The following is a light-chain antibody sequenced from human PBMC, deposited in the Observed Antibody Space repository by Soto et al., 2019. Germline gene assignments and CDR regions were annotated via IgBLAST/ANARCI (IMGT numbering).Light chain of an antibody. CDR1: QSVSNN. Sequence: EIVMTQSPATLSVSPGERATLSCRASQSVSNNLAWYQQTPGQAPRLLIYGASTRATGIPARFSGSGSGTEFTITISSLQAEDFAVFYCQQYNDWPRTFGQGTKVEIK. J-gene: IGKJ1*01. V-gene: IGKV3-15*01. CDR3: QQYNDWPRT. CDR2: GAS.